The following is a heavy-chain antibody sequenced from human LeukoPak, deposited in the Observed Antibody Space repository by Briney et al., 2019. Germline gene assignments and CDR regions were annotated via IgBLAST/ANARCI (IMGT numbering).Heavy chain of an antibody. J-gene: IGHJ4*02. CDR2: INPNSGGT. D-gene: IGHD5-18*01. Sequence: ASVKVSCKASGYTFTGYYMHWVRQAPGQGLDLMGWINPNSGGTNYAQKFQGRVTMTRDTSISTAYMELSRLRSDDTAVCYCAREEDVDTAMVTDYWGQGTLVTVSS. CDR3: AREEDVDTAMVTDY. CDR1: GYTFTGYY. V-gene: IGHV1-2*02.